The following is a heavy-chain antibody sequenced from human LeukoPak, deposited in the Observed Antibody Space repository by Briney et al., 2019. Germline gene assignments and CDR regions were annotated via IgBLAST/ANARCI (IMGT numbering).Heavy chain of an antibody. J-gene: IGHJ3*02. CDR2: IYPGDSDT. V-gene: IGHV5-51*01. CDR3: ARQLRSWAVSNDAFDI. CDR1: GYSFTSYW. Sequence: GESLKISCKGSGYSFTSYWIGWVRQMPGKGLEWMGIIYPGDSDTRYSPSFQGQVTISADKSISTAYLQWSSLKASDTAMYYCARQLRSWAVSNDAFDIWGQGTMVTVSS. D-gene: IGHD6-6*01.